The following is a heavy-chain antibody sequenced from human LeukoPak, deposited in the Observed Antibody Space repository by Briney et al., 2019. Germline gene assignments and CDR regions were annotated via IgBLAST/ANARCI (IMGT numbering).Heavy chain of an antibody. J-gene: IGHJ5*02. Sequence: GGSLRLSCAASGFTFSTYAMSWVRQAPGKGLGWVSQITGGGSRTYYADSVKGRFTISRDESKKMLYLQMDSLRAQDTAVYYCAKATGYDYGSWFDPWGQGTLVTVSS. CDR3: AKATGYDYGSWFDP. V-gene: IGHV3-23*01. CDR1: GFTFSTYA. CDR2: ITGGGSRT. D-gene: IGHD5-12*01.